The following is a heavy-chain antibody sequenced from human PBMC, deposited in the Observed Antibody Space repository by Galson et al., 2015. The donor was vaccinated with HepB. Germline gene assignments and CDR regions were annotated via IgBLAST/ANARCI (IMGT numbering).Heavy chain of an antibody. V-gene: IGHV4-34*01. J-gene: IGHJ6*02. CDR2: INHSGST. CDR3: ARDGDTAMVRTNYYGMDV. CDR1: GGSFSGYY. Sequence: ETLSLTCAVYGGSFSGYYWSWIRQPPGKGLEWIGEINHSGSTNYNPSLKSRVTISVDTSKNQFSLKLSSVTAADTAVYYCARDGDTAMVRTNYYGMDVWGQGTTVTVSS. D-gene: IGHD5-18*01.